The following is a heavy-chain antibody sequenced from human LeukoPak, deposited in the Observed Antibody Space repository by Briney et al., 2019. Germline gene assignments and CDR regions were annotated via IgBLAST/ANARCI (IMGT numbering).Heavy chain of an antibody. CDR3: ARSPHILTGGNFDY. Sequence: ASVKVSCKASGYTFTGYYMHWVRQAPGQGLEWMGWININSGGTNYAQKFQDRVTMTRDTSISTAYMELTRLRSHDTAVYYCARSPHILTGGNFDYWGQGTLVTVSS. V-gene: IGHV1-2*02. D-gene: IGHD3-9*01. CDR1: GYTFTGYY. J-gene: IGHJ4*02. CDR2: ININSGGT.